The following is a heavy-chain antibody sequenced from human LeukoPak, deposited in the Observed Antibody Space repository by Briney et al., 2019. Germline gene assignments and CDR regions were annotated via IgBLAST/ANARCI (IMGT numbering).Heavy chain of an antibody. CDR3: AKDLPYYDFWSGYYGALAFDI. J-gene: IGHJ3*02. V-gene: IGHV3-23*01. CDR1: GFTSTNYA. Sequence: GGSLRLSCAASGFTSTNYAMNWVRQAPGKGLEWVSTISGTGGSTYYADSVKGRFTISRDNSKNTLYLQMNSLRAEDTARYYCAKDLPYYDFWSGYYGALAFDIWGQGTMVTVSS. CDR2: ISGTGGST. D-gene: IGHD3-3*01.